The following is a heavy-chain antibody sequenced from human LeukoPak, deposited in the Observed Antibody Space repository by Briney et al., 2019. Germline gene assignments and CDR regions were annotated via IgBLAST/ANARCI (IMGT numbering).Heavy chain of an antibody. V-gene: IGHV7-4-1*02. CDR3: ARDTRWLQLRGGNNWFDP. D-gene: IGHD5-24*01. Sequence: ASVKVSCKASGYTFTSYAMNWVRQAPGQGLEWMGWINTNTGNPTYAQGFTGRFVFSLDTSVSTAYLQISSLKAEDTAVYYCARDTRWLQLRGGNNWFDPWGQGTLVTVSS. J-gene: IGHJ5*02. CDR1: GYTFTSYA. CDR2: INTNTGNP.